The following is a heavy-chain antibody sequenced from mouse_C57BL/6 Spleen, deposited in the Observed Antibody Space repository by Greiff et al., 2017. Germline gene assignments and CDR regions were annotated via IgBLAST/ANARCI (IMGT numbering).Heavy chain of an antibody. D-gene: IGHD2-2*01. Sequence: QVQLQPSGAELVKPGASVTLSCKASGYTFTEYTIHWVKQRSGQGLEWIGWFYPGIGSIKYNEKFKDKATLPADKSASTVYMELSRLTSEDAAVYFCARHEVVYGYDGDYYAMDYWGQGTSVTVSS. CDR3: ARHEVVYGYDGDYYAMDY. V-gene: IGHV1-62-2*01. CDR1: GYTFTEYT. CDR2: FYPGIGSI. J-gene: IGHJ4*01.